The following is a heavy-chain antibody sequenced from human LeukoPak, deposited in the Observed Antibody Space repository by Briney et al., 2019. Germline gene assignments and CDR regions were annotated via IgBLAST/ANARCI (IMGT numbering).Heavy chain of an antibody. V-gene: IGHV4-59*08. CDR1: GGSISSYY. J-gene: IGHJ3*02. Sequence: SETLSLTCTVSGGSISSYYWSWIRQPPGKGLEWIGYIYYSGSTNYNPSLKSRVTISVDTSKNQFSLKLSSVTAADTAVYYCARHEGDLDAFDIWGQGTMATVSS. CDR2: IYYSGST. CDR3: ARHEGDLDAFDI.